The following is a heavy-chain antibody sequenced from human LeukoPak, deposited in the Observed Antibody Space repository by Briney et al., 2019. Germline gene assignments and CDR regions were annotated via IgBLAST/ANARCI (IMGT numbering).Heavy chain of an antibody. CDR2: IQAKAYGGAT. CDR3: TRAPHPRCSSSGCYLDY. J-gene: IGHJ4*02. V-gene: IGHV3-49*04. CDR1: GFTFGDYA. D-gene: IGHD2-2*01. Sequence: GRTLRLSCSTSGFTFGDYAMSWVRQAPGKGLEWVGFIQAKAYGGATKYAASVNGRFSISRDDSQSIANLQMNDLKTEDTAVYYCTRAPHPRCSSSGCYLDYWGQGTLVTVSS.